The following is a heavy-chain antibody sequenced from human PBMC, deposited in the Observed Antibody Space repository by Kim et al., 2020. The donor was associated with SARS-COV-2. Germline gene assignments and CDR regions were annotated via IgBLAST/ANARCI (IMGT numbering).Heavy chain of an antibody. Sequence: RFTISRDNAKNSLYLQMNSLRAEDTAVYYCARGGSAGYSYGPNRGYFDYWGQGTLVTVSS. D-gene: IGHD5-18*01. V-gene: IGHV3-11*01. J-gene: IGHJ4*02. CDR3: ARGGSAGYSYGPNRGYFDY.